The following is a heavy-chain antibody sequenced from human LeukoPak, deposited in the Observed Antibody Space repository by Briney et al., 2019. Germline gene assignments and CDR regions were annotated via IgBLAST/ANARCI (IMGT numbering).Heavy chain of an antibody. Sequence: SVTVSCKASGGTFSSYAISWVRQAPGQGLEWMGRIIPILGIANYAQKFQGRVTITADKSTSTAYMELSSLRSEDTAVYYCATGRRSDYGGKGAIDYWGQGTLVTVSS. CDR2: IIPILGIA. J-gene: IGHJ4*02. CDR3: ATGRRSDYGGKGAIDY. CDR1: GGTFSSYA. D-gene: IGHD4-23*01. V-gene: IGHV1-69*04.